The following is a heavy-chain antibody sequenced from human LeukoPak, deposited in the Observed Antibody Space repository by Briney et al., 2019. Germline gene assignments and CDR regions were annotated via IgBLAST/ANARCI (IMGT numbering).Heavy chain of an antibody. CDR3: ARGGYYDSSGYYPLDY. J-gene: IGHJ4*02. D-gene: IGHD3-22*01. V-gene: IGHV4-59*12. CDR1: GGSFSGYY. CDR2: IYYSGST. Sequence: SETLSLTCAVYGGSFSGYYWSWIRQPPGKGLEWIGYIYYSGSTNYNPSLKSRVTISVDRSKNQFSLKLSSVTAADTAVYYCARGGYYDSSGYYPLDYWGQGTLVTVSS.